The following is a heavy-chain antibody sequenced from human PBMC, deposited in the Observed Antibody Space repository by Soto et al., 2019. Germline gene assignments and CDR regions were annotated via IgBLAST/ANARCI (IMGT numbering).Heavy chain of an antibody. V-gene: IGHV3-30-3*01. J-gene: IGHJ5*02. CDR2: ISYDGDNR. D-gene: IGHD6-13*01. Sequence: GGSLGLSCAASRFTFRSYAMHWVRQAPGKGLEWVAAISYDGDNRYYADSVKGRFTVSRDNSKNTLYLQMESLRTADTAVYYYSRDLGSNWLQGRFAPWGHGALVTVSS. CDR3: SRDLGSNWLQGRFAP. CDR1: RFTFRSYA.